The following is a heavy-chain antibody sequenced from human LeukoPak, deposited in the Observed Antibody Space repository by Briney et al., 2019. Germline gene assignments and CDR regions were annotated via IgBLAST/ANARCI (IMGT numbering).Heavy chain of an antibody. J-gene: IGHJ4*02. Sequence: GGSQRLSCAASGFTVSSNYMSWVRQAPGKGLEWVSVIYSGGSTYYADSVKGRFTISRDNSKNTLYLQMNSLRAEDTAVYYCAREGASIRSRGGYFDYWGQGTLVTVSS. D-gene: IGHD1-26*01. V-gene: IGHV3-53*01. CDR3: AREGASIRSRGGYFDY. CDR2: IYSGGST. CDR1: GFTVSSNY.